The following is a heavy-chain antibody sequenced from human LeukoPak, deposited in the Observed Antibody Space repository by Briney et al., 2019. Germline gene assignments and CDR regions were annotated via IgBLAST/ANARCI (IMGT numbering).Heavy chain of an antibody. CDR3: AREMSGGSCFDY. J-gene: IGHJ4*02. D-gene: IGHD2-15*01. V-gene: IGHV3-7*01. CDR2: IKRDGSEK. CDR1: GFTLSSYW. Sequence: GSLRLSCAASGFTLSSYWMSWVRQAPGKGLEWVANIKRDGSEKYYVDFVKGRFTISRDNAKNSLYLQMNSLRAEDTAVFYCAREMSGGSCFDYWGQGTLVTVSS.